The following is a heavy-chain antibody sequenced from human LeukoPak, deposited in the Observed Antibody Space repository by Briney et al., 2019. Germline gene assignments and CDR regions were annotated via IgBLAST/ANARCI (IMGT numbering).Heavy chain of an antibody. J-gene: IGHJ3*02. D-gene: IGHD2-15*01. Sequence: ASVKVSCXASGYTFTNYGVSWVRQAPGQGLEWMGWISAYNGNTNYAQKLQGRVTMTTDTSTSTAYMELRSLRSDDTAVYYCARDFVGVCSGGSCYLDAFDIWGQGTMVTVSS. CDR2: ISAYNGNT. CDR1: GYTFTNYG. V-gene: IGHV1-18*01. CDR3: ARDFVGVCSGGSCYLDAFDI.